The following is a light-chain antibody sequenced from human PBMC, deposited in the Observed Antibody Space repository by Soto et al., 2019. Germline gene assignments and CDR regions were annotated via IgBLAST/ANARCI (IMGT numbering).Light chain of an antibody. CDR2: DAS. Sequence: DIQMTQSPSTLSASVGDRVTITCRASQSISSRLAWYKQKPGKAPKLLIYDASSLESGVPSRFSGSGSGTEFTLTISSLQPDDFATYYCQQYNSYSTFGQGTNVDIK. V-gene: IGKV1-5*01. CDR1: QSISSR. J-gene: IGKJ1*01. CDR3: QQYNSYST.